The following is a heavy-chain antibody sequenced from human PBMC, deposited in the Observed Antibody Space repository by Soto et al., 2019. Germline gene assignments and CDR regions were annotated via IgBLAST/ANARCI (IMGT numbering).Heavy chain of an antibody. CDR2: IIPIFGTA. D-gene: IGHD2-15*01. J-gene: IGHJ2*01. CDR1: GGTFISYA. V-gene: IGHV1-69*01. Sequence: GAAVTVSCTASGGTFISYAISWVRQAPGQGLEWMGGIIPIFGTANYAQKFQGRVTITADESTSTAYMELSSLRSEDTAVYYCARDRGRGGKEVDYWYFDLWGRGTLVTVSS. CDR3: ARDRGRGGKEVDYWYFDL.